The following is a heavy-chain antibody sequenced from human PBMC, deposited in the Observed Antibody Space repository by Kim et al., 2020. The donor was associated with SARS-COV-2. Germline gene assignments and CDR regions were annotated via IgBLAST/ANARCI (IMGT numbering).Heavy chain of an antibody. V-gene: IGHV1-8*01. J-gene: IGHJ6*03. CDR3: ARGQGQQLVFSYYYYMDV. CDR2: MNPNSGNT. Sequence: ASVKVSCKASGYTFTSYDINWVRQATGQGLEWMGWMNPNSGNTGYAQKFQGGVTMTRNTSISTAYMELSSLRSEDTAVYYCARGQGQQLVFSYYYYMDVWGKGTTVTVSS. D-gene: IGHD6-13*01. CDR1: GYTFTSYD.